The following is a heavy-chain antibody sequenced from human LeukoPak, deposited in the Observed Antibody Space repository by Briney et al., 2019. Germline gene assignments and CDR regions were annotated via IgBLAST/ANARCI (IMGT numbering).Heavy chain of an antibody. Sequence: PGGSLRLSCAASGFTVGSNYMSWVRQAPGKGLEGVSIIYRGGSTNYADSVKGRFTISRDTSKNTLYLQMNSLRAEDTAVYYCARLSANSSAYFFDYWGQGTLVTVSS. J-gene: IGHJ4*02. D-gene: IGHD3-22*01. CDR1: GFTVGSNY. CDR2: IYRGGST. V-gene: IGHV3-66*04. CDR3: ARLSANSSAYFFDY.